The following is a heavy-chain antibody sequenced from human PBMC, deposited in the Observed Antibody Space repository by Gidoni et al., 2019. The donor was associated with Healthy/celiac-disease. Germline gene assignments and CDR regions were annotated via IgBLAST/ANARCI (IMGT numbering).Heavy chain of an antibody. CDR2: INPNSGGT. J-gene: IGHJ4*02. D-gene: IGHD3-22*01. CDR3: ARDVYYYDSSGYRLILF. Sequence: QVQLVKSGAEVKKPGASVKVSCKASGYTCTGYYMHWVRQAPGQGLEWMGWINPNSGGTNYAQKFQGRVTMTRDTSISTAYMELSRLRSDDTAVYYCARDVYYYDSSGYRLILFWGQGTLVTVSS. CDR1: GYTCTGYY. V-gene: IGHV1-2*02.